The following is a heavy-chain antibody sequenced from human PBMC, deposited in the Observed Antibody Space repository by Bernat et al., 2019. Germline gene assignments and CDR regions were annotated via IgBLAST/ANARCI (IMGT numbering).Heavy chain of an antibody. J-gene: IGHJ5*02. D-gene: IGHD3-10*01. CDR3: ARGYDTMVHGWFDP. CDR1: GFTFSSYW. Sequence: EVQLVGSGGGLVQPGGSLRLSCAASGFTFSSYWMQWVRQAPGKGLVWVSRIKCDGRSTSYADSVKGRFTISRDNAKNTLYLQMNSLRAEDTAVYYCARGYDTMVHGWFDPWGQGTLVTVSS. CDR2: IKCDGRST. V-gene: IGHV3-74*01.